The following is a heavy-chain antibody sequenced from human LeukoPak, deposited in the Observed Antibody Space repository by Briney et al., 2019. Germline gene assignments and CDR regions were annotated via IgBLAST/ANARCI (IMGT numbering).Heavy chain of an antibody. CDR3: ARGDKSGSYEYYFDH. Sequence: SETLSLTCTVSGGSISSGGYYWSWIRQPPGKGLEWIGYVYYSGSTNYNPSLKSRVTISVDTSKNQFSLNLYSVTAADTAVYYCARGDKSGSYEYYFDHWGQGTLVTVSS. CDR2: VYYSGST. V-gene: IGHV4-61*08. D-gene: IGHD1-26*01. CDR1: GGSISSGGYY. J-gene: IGHJ4*02.